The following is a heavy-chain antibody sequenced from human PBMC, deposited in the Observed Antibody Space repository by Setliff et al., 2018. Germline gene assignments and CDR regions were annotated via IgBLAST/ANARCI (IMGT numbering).Heavy chain of an antibody. Sequence: SETLSLTCSVSGGSISSGGFYWSWIRQSAGRGLEWIGHFHTGGATDYNLSLKSRVTMSVDTSKNQFSLKLSSVTAADTAVYYCARDRTYYGSGTYTRWFDYWGQGTLVTVSS. J-gene: IGHJ4*02. CDR2: FHTGGAT. CDR1: GGSISSGGFY. D-gene: IGHD3-10*01. CDR3: ARDRTYYGSGTYTRWFDY. V-gene: IGHV4-61*09.